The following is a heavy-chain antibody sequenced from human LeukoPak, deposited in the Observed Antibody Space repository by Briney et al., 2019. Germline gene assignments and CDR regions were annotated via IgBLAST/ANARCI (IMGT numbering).Heavy chain of an antibody. CDR2: INPSGGST. J-gene: IGHJ3*02. D-gene: IGHD6-13*01. CDR3: ARGQGLYIAAASLAFDI. V-gene: IGHV1-46*01. Sequence: GASVKVSCKASGYTFTSYYMHWVRQAPGQGLEWMGIINPSGGSTSYAQKFQGRVTITADKSTSTAYMELSSLRSEDTAVYYCARGQGLYIAAASLAFDIWGQGTMVTVSS. CDR1: GYTFTSYY.